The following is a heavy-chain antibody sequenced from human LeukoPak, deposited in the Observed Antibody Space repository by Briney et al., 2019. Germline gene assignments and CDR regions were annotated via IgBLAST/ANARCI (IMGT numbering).Heavy chain of an antibody. CDR1: GFTFSSYA. CDR3: AKVATRDSGDAFDI. D-gene: IGHD5-12*01. CDR2: IYSSDNT. J-gene: IGHJ3*02. V-gene: IGHV3-23*05. Sequence: GGSLRLSCAASGFTFSSYAMSWVRQAPGKGLEWVSVIYSSDNTNYADSVKGRFTISRDNSKNTLYLQMNSLRAEDTAVYYCAKVATRDSGDAFDIWGQGTMVTVSS.